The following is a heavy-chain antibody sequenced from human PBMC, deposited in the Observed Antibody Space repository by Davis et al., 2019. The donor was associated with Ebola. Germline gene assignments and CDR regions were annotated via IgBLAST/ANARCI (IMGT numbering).Heavy chain of an antibody. CDR3: VRNVGLTTADLSDY. CDR2: ISAYNGNT. Sequence: AASVKVSCKASGYTFTTYGITWVRQAPGQGLEWVEWISAYNGNTEYARKVQGRVTMTTDTSTNTAYMDLRSLRSADTAVYYCVRNVGLTTADLSDYWGQGTMVTVSS. D-gene: IGHD1/OR15-1a*01. J-gene: IGHJ3*01. CDR1: GYTFTTYG. V-gene: IGHV1-18*04.